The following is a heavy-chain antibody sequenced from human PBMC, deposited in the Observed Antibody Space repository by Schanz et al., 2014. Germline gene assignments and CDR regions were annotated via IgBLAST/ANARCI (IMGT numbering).Heavy chain of an antibody. D-gene: IGHD1-1*01. J-gene: IGHJ6*02. CDR1: GFTFSSYW. CDR2: ISWNSGSI. CDR3: AKDMGTGTASYYYGMDV. Sequence: EVRLVESGGGLVQSGGSLRLSCAASGFTFSSYWMHWVRQAPGKGLGWVSGISWNSGSIGYADSVKGRFTMSRDNAKNSLYLQMNSLRAEDTALYYCAKDMGTGTASYYYGMDVWGQGTTVIVSS. V-gene: IGHV3-9*01.